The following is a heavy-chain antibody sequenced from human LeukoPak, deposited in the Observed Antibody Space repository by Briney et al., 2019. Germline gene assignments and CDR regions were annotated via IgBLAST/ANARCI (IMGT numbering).Heavy chain of an antibody. D-gene: IGHD6-13*01. V-gene: IGHV3-15*01. CDR1: GFTFSNAW. CDR2: IKSKTDGGTT. CDR3: TTELAAAGTFDY. Sequence: GSLRLSCAASGFTFSNAWMSWVRQAPGKGLEWVGRIKSKTDGGTTDYAAPVKGRFTISRDDSKNTLYLQMNSLKTEDTAVYYCTTELAAAGTFDYWGQGTLVTVSS. J-gene: IGHJ4*02.